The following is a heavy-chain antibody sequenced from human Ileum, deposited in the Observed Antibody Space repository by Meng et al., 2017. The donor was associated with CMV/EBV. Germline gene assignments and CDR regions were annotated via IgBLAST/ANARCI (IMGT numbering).Heavy chain of an antibody. CDR3: TKEDSSGWYRTFES. V-gene: IGHV3-23*03. CDR2: IYADGRST. Sequence: GGSLRLSCATSGFTFSNFAMSWVRQAPGKGPEWISVIYADGRSTNYADSVKGRLTISRDNAQKTLYLQMNSLTAEDTALYYCTKEDSSGWYRTFESWGQGTLVTVSS. CDR1: GFTFSNFA. J-gene: IGHJ4*02. D-gene: IGHD6-19*01.